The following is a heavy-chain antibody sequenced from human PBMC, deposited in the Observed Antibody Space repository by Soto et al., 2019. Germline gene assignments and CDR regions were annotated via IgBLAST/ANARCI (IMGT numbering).Heavy chain of an antibody. D-gene: IGHD5-12*01. CDR2: IFWDDDK. Sequence: QITLKESGPTLVKPTQTLTLTCTFSGFSLSTRGVGVAWIRQPPGKALEWLALIFWDDDKWYSPSLKNRLTITEDTSKNQVVLYMTNMDPVDTATYYCAHRPRGYASYFDYLGQGTLVTVSS. J-gene: IGHJ4*02. CDR3: AHRPRGYASYFDY. CDR1: GFSLSTRGVG. V-gene: IGHV2-5*02.